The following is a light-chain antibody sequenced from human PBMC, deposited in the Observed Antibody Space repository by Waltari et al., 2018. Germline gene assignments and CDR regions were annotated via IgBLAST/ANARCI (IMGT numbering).Light chain of an antibody. CDR3: QQYNSYPLT. CDR2: QTF. V-gene: IGKV1-5*03. J-gene: IGKJ4*01. CDR1: QSISSW. Sequence: DIQMTQSPSTLSASVGDRVTITCRASQSISSWLAWYQLKPGKAPKLLIYQTFTLDTGVPTRFSASGTGTEFTLTVSSLQPDDFATYYCQQYNSYPLTFGGGTNVEIK.